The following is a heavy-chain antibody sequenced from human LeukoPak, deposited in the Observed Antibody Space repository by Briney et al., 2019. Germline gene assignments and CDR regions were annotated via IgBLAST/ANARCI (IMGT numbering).Heavy chain of an antibody. CDR1: GFTFSSYS. V-gene: IGHV3-21*01. CDR2: ISSSSSYI. CDR3: ARDTPVVPTGYFDY. Sequence: GGSLRLSCAASGFTFSSYSMNWVRQAPGKGLEWVSSISSSSSYIHYADSVKGRFTISRDNAKNSLYLQMNSLRAEDTAVYYCARDTPVVPTGYFDYWGQGALVTVSS. D-gene: IGHD2-2*01. J-gene: IGHJ4*02.